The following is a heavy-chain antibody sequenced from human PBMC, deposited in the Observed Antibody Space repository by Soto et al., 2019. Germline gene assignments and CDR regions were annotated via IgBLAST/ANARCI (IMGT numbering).Heavy chain of an antibody. J-gene: IGHJ4*02. D-gene: IGHD3-22*01. V-gene: IGHV3-11*01. CDR2: ISHYGGFR. CDR3: ARPSKNDYDSSGYYHP. Sequence: GSLRLSCSASGFTFSDYYMTWIRQAPGKGLEWISFISHYGGFRYYADSVKGRFTVSRDDDRKSLYLEINNLRADDTAVYYCARPSKNDYDSSGYYHPWGQGTLVTVFS. CDR1: GFTFSDYY.